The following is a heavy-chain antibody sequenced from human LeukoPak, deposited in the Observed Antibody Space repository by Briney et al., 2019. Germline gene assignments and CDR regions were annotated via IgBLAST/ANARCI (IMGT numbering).Heavy chain of an antibody. J-gene: IGHJ4*02. CDR2: IKQDGSEK. CDR1: GFTFSRYW. Sequence: PGGSLRLSCAASGFTFSRYWMSWVRQAPGKGLEWVANIKQDGSEKYYVDSVKGRFTISRDNAKNSLYLQMNSLRAEDTAVYYCARDRRYYGSGSYYNWGQGTLVTVSS. CDR3: ARDRRYYGSGSYYN. D-gene: IGHD3-10*01. V-gene: IGHV3-7*01.